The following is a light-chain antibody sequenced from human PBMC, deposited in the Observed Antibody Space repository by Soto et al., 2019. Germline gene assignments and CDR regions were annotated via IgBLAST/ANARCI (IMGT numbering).Light chain of an antibody. CDR1: SSDVGNSNG. CDR3: RSYTSSSTNI. CDR2: DAN. V-gene: IGLV2-18*02. Sequence: QSVLTQPPSVSGSPGQSVDISCTGTSSDVGNSNGVSWYHQPPGTAPKLRIYDANKRPSGVPDRVAGSKSGNTASLTISGLDAEYAGDAYCRSYTSSSTNIFGTGIKITVL. J-gene: IGLJ1*01.